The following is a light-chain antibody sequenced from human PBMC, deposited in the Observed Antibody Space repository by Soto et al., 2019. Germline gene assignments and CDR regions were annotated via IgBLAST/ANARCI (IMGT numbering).Light chain of an antibody. CDR3: QTWGPGLGV. CDR1: SGHSNYA. V-gene: IGLV4-69*01. J-gene: IGLJ3*02. Sequence: QSVLTQSPSASASLGASVKLTCTLSSGHSNYAIAWHQQQPEKGPRYLMKLNSDGSHSKGDGIPDRFSGSSSGAERYLTISSLQSEDEADYYCQTWGPGLGVFGGGTKLTVL. CDR2: LNSDGSH.